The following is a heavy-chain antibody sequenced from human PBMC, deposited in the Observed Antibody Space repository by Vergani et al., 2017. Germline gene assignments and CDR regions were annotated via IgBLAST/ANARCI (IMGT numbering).Heavy chain of an antibody. CDR2: IYYSGST. CDR1: GASIRSSNYY. D-gene: IGHD6-19*01. J-gene: IGHJ5*02. CDR3: ERHSTVEWLVKLGWIDP. Sequence: QLQLQESGPGLVKPSATLSLTCSVSGASIRSSNYYWGWIRQPPGKGLEWIASIYYSGSTYYNPSLKSRVTISVDTSKNQFSLKLSSVTAADTAVYFCERHSTVEWLVKLGWIDPWGQEILVTVSS. V-gene: IGHV4-39*01.